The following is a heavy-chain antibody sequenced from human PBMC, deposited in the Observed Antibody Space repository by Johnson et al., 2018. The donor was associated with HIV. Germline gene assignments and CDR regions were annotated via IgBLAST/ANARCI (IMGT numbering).Heavy chain of an antibody. J-gene: IGHJ3*02. CDR1: GFTFSSYD. CDR3: ARGQRSSWYPVNAFDS. V-gene: IGHV3-13*01. D-gene: IGHD6-13*01. Sequence: VQLVESGGGLVQPGGSLRLSCAASGFTFSSYDMHWVRQATGKGLEWVSAIGTAGDTYYPGSVKGRFTISRENAKNSLYLQMNSLRAGDTAVYYCARGQRSSWYPVNAFDSWGQGTMVTVSS. CDR2: IGTAGDT.